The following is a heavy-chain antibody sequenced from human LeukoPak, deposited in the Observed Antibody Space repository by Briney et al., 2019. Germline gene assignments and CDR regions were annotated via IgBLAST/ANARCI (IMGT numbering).Heavy chain of an antibody. V-gene: IGHV4-34*01. J-gene: IGHJ4*02. CDR3: ARAVSGIAALLNY. D-gene: IGHD6-13*01. CDR2: INHSGST. CDR1: GGSFSGYF. Sequence: PSETLSLTCAVYGGSFSGYFWNWIRQPPGKGLEWIGEINHSGSTNYNPSLKSRVTISVDSSKNQFSLKLSSVTAADTAVYYCARAVSGIAALLNYWGQGTPVTASS.